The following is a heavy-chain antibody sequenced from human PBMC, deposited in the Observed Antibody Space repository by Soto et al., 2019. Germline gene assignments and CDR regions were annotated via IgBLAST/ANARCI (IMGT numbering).Heavy chain of an antibody. Sequence: PSETLSLTCTVSGGSISSYYWSWIRQPPGKGLEWIGYIYYSGSTNYNPSLKSRVTISVDTSKNQFSLKLSSVTAADTAVYYCARDCSSTGCYGGWFDPWGQGTLVTVSS. CDR1: GGSISSYY. V-gene: IGHV4-59*01. CDR3: ARDCSSTGCYGGWFDP. J-gene: IGHJ5*02. D-gene: IGHD2-2*01. CDR2: IYYSGST.